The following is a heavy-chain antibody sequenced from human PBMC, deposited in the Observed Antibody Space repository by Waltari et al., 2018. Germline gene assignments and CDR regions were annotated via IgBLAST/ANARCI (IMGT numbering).Heavy chain of an antibody. CDR2: INPNSGDT. J-gene: IGHJ4*02. V-gene: IGHV1-2*06. CDR1: GYTFTGYD. CDR3: ARDLGSDYGNRDY. D-gene: IGHD4-17*01. Sequence: QVHLVQPGAEVKQPGASVKVSCKASGYTFTGYDIQGGRRAPGQGLEWMGRINPNSGDTNYAQKFQGRVTLTRDTSINTAYMELSSLKSDDTAVYYCARDLGSDYGNRDYWGQGTLVTVPS.